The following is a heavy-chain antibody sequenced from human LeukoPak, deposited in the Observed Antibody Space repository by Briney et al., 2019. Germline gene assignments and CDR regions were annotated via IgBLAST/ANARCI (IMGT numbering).Heavy chain of an antibody. CDR2: IYYSGST. Sequence: SETLSLTCTVSGGSISSSSYYWGWIRQPPGKGLEWIGYIYYSGSTNYNPSLKSRVTISVDTSKNQFSLKLSSVTAADTAVYYCARYREAAIRYYYYYMDVWGKGTTVTVSS. CDR1: GGSISSSSYY. J-gene: IGHJ6*03. CDR3: ARYREAAIRYYYYYMDV. V-gene: IGHV4-61*05. D-gene: IGHD2-2*01.